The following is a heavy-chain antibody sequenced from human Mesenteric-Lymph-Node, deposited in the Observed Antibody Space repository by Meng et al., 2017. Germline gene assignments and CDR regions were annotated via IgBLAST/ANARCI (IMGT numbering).Heavy chain of an antibody. CDR1: GVSISSSNYY. J-gene: IGHJ2*01. CDR3: ARGQKGYFDL. V-gene: IGHV4-30-4*01. CDR2: IYNSGST. Sequence: QVRLQESATGLAKPSQTQSLTCTVSGVSISSSNYYWSWIRQPPGTGLEWSGHIYNSGSTYYNPSLKSRITISVDTSKNQFSLKLSSVTAADTAVYYCARGQKGYFDLWGRGTLVTVSS.